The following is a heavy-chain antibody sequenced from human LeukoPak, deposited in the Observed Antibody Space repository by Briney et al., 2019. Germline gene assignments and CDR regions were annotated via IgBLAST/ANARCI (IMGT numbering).Heavy chain of an antibody. J-gene: IGHJ6*02. V-gene: IGHV4-59*01. CDR1: GDSITNYY. Sequence: SETLSLTCTIPGDSITNYYWNWIRQRPGKALEWMGYIYYSGRTNYNPSLKSRVTMSVDTSKNQFYLKLNSVTAADTAVYYCARRNYNYYGLDVWGQGTTVTVSS. CDR2: IYYSGRT. CDR3: ARRNYNYYGLDV.